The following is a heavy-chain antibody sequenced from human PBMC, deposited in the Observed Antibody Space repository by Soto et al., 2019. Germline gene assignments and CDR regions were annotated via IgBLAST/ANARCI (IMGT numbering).Heavy chain of an antibody. J-gene: IGHJ6*02. Sequence: QVQLVESGGGVVQAGRSLRLSCAASGFTFSNYGMHWVRQTPGKGLEWVALILYDGSSKYYADSVKGRFTISRDNSNNTLYLQVSSLRAEDTAVYYCAKSRDAYKFYFYYGMDVWGQGTTVTVSS. CDR1: GFTFSNYG. CDR2: ILYDGSSK. D-gene: IGHD1-1*01. CDR3: AKSRDAYKFYFYYGMDV. V-gene: IGHV3-30*18.